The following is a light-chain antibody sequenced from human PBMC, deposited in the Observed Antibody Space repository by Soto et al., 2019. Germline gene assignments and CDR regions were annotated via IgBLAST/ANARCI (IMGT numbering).Light chain of an antibody. V-gene: IGKV1-39*01. CDR2: AAS. CDR3: QQSYGTPFT. J-gene: IGKJ3*01. Sequence: DIQMTQSPSSLSASVGDRVTITCRASQSISSYLNWYQQKPGKAPKLLIYAASSLQSGVPSRFSGSGSGTDFALTITSLQPEDFATYYGQQSYGTPFTFGPGTTVDIK. CDR1: QSISSY.